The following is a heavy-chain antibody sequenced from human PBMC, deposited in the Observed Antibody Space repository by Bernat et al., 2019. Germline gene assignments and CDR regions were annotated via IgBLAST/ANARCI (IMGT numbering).Heavy chain of an antibody. V-gene: IGHV4-39*01. CDR2: IYYSGST. J-gene: IGHJ4*02. CDR1: GGSISRGSYY. Sequence: QLQLQESGPGLVKPSETLSLTCTVSGGSISRGSYYWGWIRQPPGKGLEWIGSIYYSGSTYYNPSLKSRVTISVDTSKNQFSLKLSSVTAADTAVYYCARTKSIAAAVYYFDYWGQGTLVTVSS. D-gene: IGHD6-13*01. CDR3: ARTKSIAAAVYYFDY.